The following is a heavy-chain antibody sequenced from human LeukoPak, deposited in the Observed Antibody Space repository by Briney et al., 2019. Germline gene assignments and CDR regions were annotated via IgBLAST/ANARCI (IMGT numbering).Heavy chain of an antibody. CDR3: ARVQRELRTTWGFDY. Sequence: SETLSLLCTVSCGSISSYYWSRIRQPPGKALEGIGYIYYSGSTNYNPSLKSRVTISVDTSKNQFSLKLSSVTAADTAVYYCARVQRELRTTWGFDYWGQGTLVSVSS. V-gene: IGHV4-59*01. D-gene: IGHD1-26*01. CDR2: IYYSGST. CDR1: CGSISSYY. J-gene: IGHJ4*02.